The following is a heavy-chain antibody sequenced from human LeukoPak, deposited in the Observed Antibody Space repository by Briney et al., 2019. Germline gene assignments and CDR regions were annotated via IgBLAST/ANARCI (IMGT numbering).Heavy chain of an antibody. CDR1: GYTFTSYY. CDR3: ARGDTAMVTRQGFDY. J-gene: IGHJ4*02. V-gene: IGHV1-46*01. Sequence: ASVKVSCKASGYTFTSYYMHWVRQAPGQGLEWMGIINPSGGSTSYAQKFRGRVTMTRDTSTSTVYMELSSLRSEDTAVYYCARGDTAMVTRQGFDYWGQGTLVTVSS. CDR2: INPSGGST. D-gene: IGHD5-18*01.